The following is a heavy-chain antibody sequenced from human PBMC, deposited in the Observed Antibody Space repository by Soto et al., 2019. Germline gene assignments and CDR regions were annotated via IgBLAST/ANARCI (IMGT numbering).Heavy chain of an antibody. CDR3: ARELGGSTKTGAGGLDWFDP. J-gene: IGHJ5*02. CDR1: GGTFSSYA. CDR2: IIPIFGTA. Sequence: SVKVSCKASGGTFSSYAISWVRQAPGQGLEWMGGIIPIFGTANYAQKFQGRVTITADESTSTAYVELSSLRSEDTAVYYCARELGGSTKTGAGGLDWFDPWGQGTLVTVSS. V-gene: IGHV1-69*13. D-gene: IGHD1-1*01.